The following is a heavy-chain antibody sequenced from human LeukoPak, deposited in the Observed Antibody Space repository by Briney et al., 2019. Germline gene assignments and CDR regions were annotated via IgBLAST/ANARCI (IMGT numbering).Heavy chain of an antibody. V-gene: IGHV1-2*02. CDR1: GYTFTGYY. CDR3: ASVRDSSSLSSDTAIDY. CDR2: INPNSGGT. Sequence: GASVKVPCKASGYTFTGYYMHWVRQAPGQVLEWMGWINPNSGGTNCAQKFQGRVTMTRDTSISTAYMELSRLRSDDTAVYYCASVRDSSSLSSDTAIDYWGQGTLVTVSS. J-gene: IGHJ4*02. D-gene: IGHD6-13*01.